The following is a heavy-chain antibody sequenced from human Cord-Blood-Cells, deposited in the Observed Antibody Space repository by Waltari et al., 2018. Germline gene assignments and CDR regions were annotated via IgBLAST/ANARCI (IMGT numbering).Heavy chain of an antibody. J-gene: IGHJ3*02. D-gene: IGHD6-6*01. Sequence: QVQLVQSGAEVKKPGSSVKVSCKDSGGTFSSYAISWVRQAPGQGLEWMGRIIPILGIANYAQKFQGRVTITADKSTSTAYMELSSLRSEDTAVYYCARDRARWGSSDAFDIWGQGTMVTVSS. CDR2: IIPILGIA. V-gene: IGHV1-69*09. CDR1: GGTFSSYA. CDR3: ARDRARWGSSDAFDI.